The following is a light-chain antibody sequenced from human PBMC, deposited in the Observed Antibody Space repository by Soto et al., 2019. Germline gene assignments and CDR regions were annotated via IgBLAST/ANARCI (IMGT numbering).Light chain of an antibody. V-gene: IGKV1-9*01. CDR3: QQHNGYPLT. J-gene: IGKJ4*01. CDR2: AAS. Sequence: DIQLTQSPSFLSASVGDRVTITCRASQGISGNLAWYQQKPAIAPRLLIYAASTLQSGVPSRFSGSVSGTEFTLTLRSLQPEDFATYYCQQHNGYPLTFGGGTKVEIK. CDR1: QGISGN.